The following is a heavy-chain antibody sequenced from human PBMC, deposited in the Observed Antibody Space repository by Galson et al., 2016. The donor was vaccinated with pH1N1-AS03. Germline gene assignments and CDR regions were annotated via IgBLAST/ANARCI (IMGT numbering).Heavy chain of an antibody. Sequence: SLRLSCAASEFSFSRFAMAWVRQAPGKGLEWVSSIIGSGENTWYAESAKGRFTISRDNAKNSLYLQMNSLRVEDTPMYYCARGEMIGDDSWGQGTLVTVSS. CDR2: IIGSGENT. J-gene: IGHJ4*02. D-gene: IGHD3-16*01. V-gene: IGHV3-23*01. CDR3: ARGEMIGDDS. CDR1: EFSFSRFA.